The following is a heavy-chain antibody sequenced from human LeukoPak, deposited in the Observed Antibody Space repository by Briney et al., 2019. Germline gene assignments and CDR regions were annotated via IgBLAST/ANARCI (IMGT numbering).Heavy chain of an antibody. CDR2: ISGSGGST. J-gene: IGHJ4*02. CDR3: AKTPVAYCGGDCGYYFDY. Sequence: GGSLRLSCAASGFTFSSYAMSSVREAPGQGLEWVSAISGSGGSTYYADSVKGRFTISRDNSKNTLYLQMNSLRAEDTAVYYCAKTPVAYCGGDCGYYFDYWGQGTLVTVSS. D-gene: IGHD2-21*02. CDR1: GFTFSSYA. V-gene: IGHV3-23*01.